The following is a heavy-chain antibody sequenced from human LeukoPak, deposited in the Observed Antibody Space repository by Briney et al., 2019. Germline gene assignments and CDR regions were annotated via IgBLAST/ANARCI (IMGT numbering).Heavy chain of an antibody. CDR2: IYASGST. CDR1: GGSISSGSFY. CDR3: AREAYYYDSSGYWDAFDI. Sequence: PSETLSLTCTVSGGSISSGSFYWSWIRQPAGKGLEWIGRIYASGSTNYNPSLKSRVTMAVDTSKNQFSLRLSSVTAADTAVYHCAREAYYYDSSGYWDAFDIWGQGTRVIVSS. D-gene: IGHD3-22*01. J-gene: IGHJ3*02. V-gene: IGHV4-61*02.